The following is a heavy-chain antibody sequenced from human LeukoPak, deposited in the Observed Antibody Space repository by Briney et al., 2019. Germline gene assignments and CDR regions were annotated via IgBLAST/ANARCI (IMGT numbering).Heavy chain of an antibody. J-gene: IGHJ3*02. V-gene: IGHV3-48*04. CDR1: GFTFSSHS. Sequence: GGSLRHSCAASGFTFSSHSMNWVRQAPGMGLEWVSYISGDSRAIYYADSVKGRFTISRDNAKNSLYLQMNSLRAEDTAVYYCARKPSGSYSDDAFDIWGQGTMVSVSS. D-gene: IGHD1-26*01. CDR2: ISGDSRAI. CDR3: ARKPSGSYSDDAFDI.